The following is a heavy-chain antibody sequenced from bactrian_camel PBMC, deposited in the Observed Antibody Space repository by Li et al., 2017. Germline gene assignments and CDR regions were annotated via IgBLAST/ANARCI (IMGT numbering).Heavy chain of an antibody. V-gene: IGHV3S31*01. CDR3: ALRQSLYCSKRRPMRAADFDD. J-gene: IGHJ6*01. CDR1: GLTYNSYC. CDR2: IDSDGITT. Sequence: VQLVESGGGSVQTGGSLRLSCKASGLTYNSYCMGWFRQAPGQEREGVASIDSDGITTFADSVKGRFTISLDNAKITVYLQLNSLKPEDTAMYYCALRQSLYCSKRRPMRAADFDDWGQGTQVTVS. D-gene: IGHD1*01.